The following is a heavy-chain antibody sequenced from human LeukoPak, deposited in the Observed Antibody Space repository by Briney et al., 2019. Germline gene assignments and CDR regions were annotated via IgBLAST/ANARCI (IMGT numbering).Heavy chain of an antibody. CDR3: AIRVGVWQWPDNAFDI. D-gene: IGHD6-19*01. CDR1: GGSFSGYY. J-gene: IGHJ3*02. Sequence: PSETLSLTCAVYGGSFSGYYWSWIRQPPGKGLEWIGEINHSGSTNYNPSLKSRVTISVDTSKNQFSLKLSSVTAADTAVYYCAIRVGVWQWPDNAFDIWGQGTMVTVSS. V-gene: IGHV4-34*01. CDR2: INHSGST.